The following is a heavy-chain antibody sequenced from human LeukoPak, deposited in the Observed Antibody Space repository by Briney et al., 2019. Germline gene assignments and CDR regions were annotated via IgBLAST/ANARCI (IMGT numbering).Heavy chain of an antibody. CDR2: ISAYNGNT. Sequence: AASVKVSCKASGYTFTGYYMHWVRQAPGQGLEWMGWISAYNGNTNYAQKLQGRVTMTTDTSTSTAYMELRSLRSDDTAVYYCARGGGSYFQHWGQGTLVTVSS. D-gene: IGHD1-26*01. CDR1: GYTFTGYY. J-gene: IGHJ1*01. V-gene: IGHV1-18*04. CDR3: ARGGGSYFQH.